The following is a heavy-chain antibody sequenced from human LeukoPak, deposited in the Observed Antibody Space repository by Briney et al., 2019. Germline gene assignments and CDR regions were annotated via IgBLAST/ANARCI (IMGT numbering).Heavy chain of an antibody. CDR1: GFTFNNYA. J-gene: IGHJ4*02. CDR2: ISGSGGST. V-gene: IGHV3-23*01. Sequence: GGSLRLSCAASGFTFNNYAMNWVRQAPGKGLEWVSAISGSGGSTYYADSVKGRFTISRDNSKNTLYLQMNSLRAEDTAVYYCARDPSSTSFDYWGQGTLVTVSS. CDR3: ARDPSSTSFDY. D-gene: IGHD2-2*01.